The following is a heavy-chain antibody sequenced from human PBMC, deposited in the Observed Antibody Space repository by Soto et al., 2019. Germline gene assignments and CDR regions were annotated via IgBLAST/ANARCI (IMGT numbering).Heavy chain of an antibody. V-gene: IGHV4-59*01. CDR2: IHYSGST. D-gene: IGHD3-22*01. J-gene: IGHJ4*02. CDR3: ARESGSPDSIVTYYFDY. Sequence: SETLSLTCTVSGGSISSYYWSWIRQPPGKGLEWIGYIHYSGSTNYNPTLKSRVTISVDTSKNQFSQKLSSVTATDTAVYYCARESGSPDSIVTYYFDYWGQGTLVTVSS. CDR1: GGSISSYY.